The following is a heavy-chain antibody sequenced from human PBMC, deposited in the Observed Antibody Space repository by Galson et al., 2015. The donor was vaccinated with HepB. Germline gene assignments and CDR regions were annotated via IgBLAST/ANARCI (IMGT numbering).Heavy chain of an antibody. CDR2: IDPSDSYT. D-gene: IGHD6-13*01. V-gene: IGHV5-10-1*01. CDR1: GYSFTSYW. CDR3: ARHQRYGSGIAAAGKGYGMDV. Sequence: QSGAEVKKPGESLRISCKGSGYSFTSYWISWVRQMPGKGLEWMGRIDPSDSYTNYSPSFQGHVTISADKSISTAYLQWSSLKASDTAMYYCARHQRYGSGIAAAGKGYGMDVWGQGTTVTVSS. J-gene: IGHJ6*02.